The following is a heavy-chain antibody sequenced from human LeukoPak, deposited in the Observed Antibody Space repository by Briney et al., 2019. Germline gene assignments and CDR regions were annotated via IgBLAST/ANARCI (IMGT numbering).Heavy chain of an antibody. D-gene: IGHD5-18*01. CDR1: GFTFSSYW. CDR2: INSDGSTT. V-gene: IGHV3-74*01. J-gene: IGHJ3*02. CDR3: ARSVNTAMARDAFDI. Sequence: GGSLRLSCAASGFTFSSYWMHWVRQAPGKGLVWVSRINSDGSTTTYADSVKGRFTISRDNAKNTVYLQMNSLRAEDTAVYYCARSVNTAMARDAFDIWGQGTMVTVSS.